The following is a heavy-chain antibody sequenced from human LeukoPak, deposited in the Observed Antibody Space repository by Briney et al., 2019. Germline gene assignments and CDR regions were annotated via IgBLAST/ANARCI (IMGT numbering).Heavy chain of an antibody. CDR1: GGSISSSSYY. CDR2: IYYSGST. Sequence: PSETLSLTCTVSGGSISSSSYYWGWIRQPPGKGLEWIGSIYYSGSTYYNPSLKGRVTISVDTSKNQFSLKLSSVTAADTAVYYCARVIGYCSSTSCFGYFDYWGQGTLVTVSS. V-gene: IGHV4-39*01. J-gene: IGHJ4*02. D-gene: IGHD2-2*01. CDR3: ARVIGYCSSTSCFGYFDY.